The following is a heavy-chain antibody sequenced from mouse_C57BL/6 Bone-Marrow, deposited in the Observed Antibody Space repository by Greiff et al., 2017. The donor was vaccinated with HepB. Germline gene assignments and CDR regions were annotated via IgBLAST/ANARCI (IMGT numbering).Heavy chain of an antibody. CDR1: GFTFSSYG. Sequence: EVQVVESGGDLVKPGGSLKLSCAASGFTFSSYGMSWVRQTPDKRLEWVATISSGGSYTYYPDSVKGRFTISIDNAKNTLYLQMSSLKSEDTAMYYCARQRSTMVTGWFDYWGQGTLVTVSA. CDR2: ISSGGSYT. CDR3: ARQRSTMVTGWFDY. D-gene: IGHD2-2*01. J-gene: IGHJ3*01. V-gene: IGHV5-6*01.